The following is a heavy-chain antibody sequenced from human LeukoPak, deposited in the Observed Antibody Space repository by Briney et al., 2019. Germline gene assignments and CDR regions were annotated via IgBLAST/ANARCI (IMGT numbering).Heavy chain of an antibody. V-gene: IGHV1-58*02. CDR3: AAGVGYTYGLSLGATALISDI. CDR1: GFTFSGCA. CDR2: IVVGTGKK. J-gene: IGHJ3*02. Sequence: AASVKVSCKASGFTFSGCAMQWLRQARGQRLEWIGWIVVGTGKKDYAQRFQERVTITTDMTTSTAYMELSSLRSEDTAVYYCAAGVGYTYGLSLGATALISDIWGQGTKVTVSA. D-gene: IGHD5-18*01.